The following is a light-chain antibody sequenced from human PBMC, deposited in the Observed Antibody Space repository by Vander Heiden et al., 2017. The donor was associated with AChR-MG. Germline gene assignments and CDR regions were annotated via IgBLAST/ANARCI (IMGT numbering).Light chain of an antibody. J-gene: IGKJ4*01. CDR1: QSVRSY. V-gene: IGKV3-11*01. CDR2: DAS. Sequence: EIVLTQSPATLSLSPGERATLSCRASQSVRSYVAWYQQKPGQALRLLIYDASNRAAGTPARFSGSGSGTDFTLTISSLEPEDFAIYYCQQRSNWPRLAFGGGTKVEI. CDR3: QQRSNWPRLA.